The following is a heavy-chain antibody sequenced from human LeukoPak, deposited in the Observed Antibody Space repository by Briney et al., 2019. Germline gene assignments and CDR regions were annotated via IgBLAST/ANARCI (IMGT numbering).Heavy chain of an antibody. J-gene: IGHJ6*03. Sequence: PGGSLRLSCAASGFSFGSYSMNWVRQAPGKALEWVSSIMSSSRNIYHADSVKGRFTISRDNAKNSLYLQLSSLRAEDTAVYYCATTRAPSNGRVLYYMDVWGKGTTVTVSS. D-gene: IGHD3-3*01. CDR2: IMSSSRNI. V-gene: IGHV3-21*01. CDR3: ATTRAPSNGRVLYYMDV. CDR1: GFSFGSYS.